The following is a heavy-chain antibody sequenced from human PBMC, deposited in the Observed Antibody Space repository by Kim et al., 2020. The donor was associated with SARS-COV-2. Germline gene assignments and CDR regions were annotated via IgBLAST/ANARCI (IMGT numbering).Heavy chain of an antibody. CDR3: TRDYGDGWFDP. J-gene: IGHJ5*02. CDR1: GFTFGDYA. V-gene: IGHV3-49*04. Sequence: GGSLRLSCTASGFTFGDYAMSWVRQAQGKGLEWVGFIRSKAYGGTTEYAASVKGRFTISRDDSKSIAYLQMNSLKTEDTAVYYCTRDYGDGWFDPWGQGTLVTVSS. D-gene: IGHD4-17*01. CDR2: IRSKAYGGTT.